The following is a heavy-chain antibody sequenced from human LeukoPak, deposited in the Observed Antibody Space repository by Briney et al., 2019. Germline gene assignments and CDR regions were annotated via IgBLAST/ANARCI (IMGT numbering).Heavy chain of an antibody. CDR1: GGSISSYY. CDR2: IYYSGST. V-gene: IGHV4-59*01. J-gene: IGHJ4*02. CDR3: ARYSGTFSNSYFDC. Sequence: PSETLSLTCTVSGGSISSYYWSWIRQPPGKGLEWIGYIYYSGSTNYNPSLKSRVTISVDTSKNQFSLKLSSVTAADTAVYYCARYSGTFSNSYFDCWGQGTLVTVSS. D-gene: IGHD1-26*01.